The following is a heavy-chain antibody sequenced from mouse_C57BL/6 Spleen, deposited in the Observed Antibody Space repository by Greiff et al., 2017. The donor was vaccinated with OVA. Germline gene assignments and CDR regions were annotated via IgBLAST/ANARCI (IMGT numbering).Heavy chain of an antibody. CDR2: INYDGCSI. CDR1: GFTFSDSY. J-gene: IGHJ2*01. CDR3: ARKGLRRDYYFDY. V-gene: IGHV5-16*01. Sequence: EVKLVESEGGLVQPGSSMKLSCTASGFTFSDSYMAWVRQVPEKGLEWVANINYDGCSIYYLDSLKSRFIISRDNAKNILYLQMSSLKSEDTDTYYFARKGLRRDYYFDYWGQGTTLTVSS. D-gene: IGHD2-4*01.